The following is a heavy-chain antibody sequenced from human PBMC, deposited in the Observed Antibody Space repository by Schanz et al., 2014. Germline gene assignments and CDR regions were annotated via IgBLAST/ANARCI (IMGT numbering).Heavy chain of an antibody. V-gene: IGHV3-21*01. CDR2: ITGGSTTYT. Sequence: EVQLVESGGGLAQPGGSLRLSCAASGFTFNNFGMNWVRQAPGKGLEWVSCITGGSTTYTYYADSVRGRFTISRDNAKSSVYLQMNSLRAEDTAVYYCARSGVDVWGQGTTVTVSS. J-gene: IGHJ6*02. CDR1: GFTFNNFG. CDR3: ARSGVDV. D-gene: IGHD3-10*01.